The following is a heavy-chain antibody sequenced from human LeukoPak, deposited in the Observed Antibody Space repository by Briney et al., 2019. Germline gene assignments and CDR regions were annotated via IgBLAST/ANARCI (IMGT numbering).Heavy chain of an antibody. Sequence: ASVKVSCKASGYTFTGYYMHWVRQAPGQGLEWMGWINPNSGGTNYAQKFQGRVTMTRDTSISTAYMELSRLRSDDTAVYYCARDPILPTGYCSSTSCYPFDYWGQGTLVTVSS. D-gene: IGHD2-2*01. J-gene: IGHJ4*02. V-gene: IGHV1-2*02. CDR1: GYTFTGYY. CDR3: ARDPILPTGYCSSTSCYPFDY. CDR2: INPNSGGT.